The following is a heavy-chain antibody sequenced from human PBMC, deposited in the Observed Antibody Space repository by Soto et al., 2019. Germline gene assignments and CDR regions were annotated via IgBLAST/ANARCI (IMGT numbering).Heavy chain of an antibody. CDR2: IFPSGTT. V-gene: IGHV4-30-2*01. CDR1: GGSLSGATYS. CDR3: ARSREFDY. Sequence: PSETLSLTCGVSGGSLSGATYSWNWIRQPPGKGLKWIGYIFPSGTTYYNPSLKSRVTISIDVSKNQFSLSLRSLTAADTAVYYCARSREFDYWSQGTLVTVSS. J-gene: IGHJ4*02.